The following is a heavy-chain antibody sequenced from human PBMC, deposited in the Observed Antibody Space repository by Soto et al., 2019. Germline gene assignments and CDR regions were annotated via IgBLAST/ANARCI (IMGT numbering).Heavy chain of an antibody. Sequence: EVQLVESGGGLVQPGGSLRLSCVASGFTFSTYWMSWVRLAPGTGLEWVATIKQDGSDKYYVDSAKGRFTVSRDNAKNSLDLQMNSLRGDDTAVYYCVRGWGRSSCPYYLVVWGKGTTVTVSS. CDR2: IKQDGSDK. CDR1: GFTFSTYW. CDR3: VRGWGRSSCPYYLVV. D-gene: IGHD6-13*01. V-gene: IGHV3-7*01. J-gene: IGHJ6*03.